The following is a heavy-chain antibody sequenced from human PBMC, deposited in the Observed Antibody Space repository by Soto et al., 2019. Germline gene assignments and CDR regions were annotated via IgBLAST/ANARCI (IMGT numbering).Heavy chain of an antibody. CDR2: MNPNSGNT. D-gene: IGHD6-13*01. J-gene: IGHJ6*02. CDR1: GYTFTSYD. CDR3: VRRGYSGSLYYYYYYCIDV. V-gene: IGHV1-8*01. Sequence: QVQLVQSGAEVKKPGASVKVSYKASGYTFTSYDINWVRQATGQGLEWMGWMNPNSGNTGYAQKFLGGVPRTRNTSICTAYMVLSSLRSEDTAVYYCVRRGYSGSLYYYYYYCIDVWGQGTMVTVSS.